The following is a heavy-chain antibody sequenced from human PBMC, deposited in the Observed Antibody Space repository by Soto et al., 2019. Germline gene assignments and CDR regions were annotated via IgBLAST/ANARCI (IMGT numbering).Heavy chain of an antibody. CDR2: MSGSGGST. CDR3: AKQRSSGSYPDN. Sequence: GGSLRLSCAASGFTVSSYAMNWVRQAPGKGLEWVSAMSGSGGSTYYADSVKGRFTISRDNSKNTLYLQMNSLRAEDTAVSYCAKQRSSGSYPDNWGQGTLVTVSS. J-gene: IGHJ4*02. V-gene: IGHV3-23*01. D-gene: IGHD3-10*01. CDR1: GFTVSSYA.